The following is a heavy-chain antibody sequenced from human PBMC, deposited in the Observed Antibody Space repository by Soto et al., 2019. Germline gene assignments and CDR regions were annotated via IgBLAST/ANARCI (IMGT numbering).Heavy chain of an antibody. CDR2: INHSGST. Sequence: SETLSLTCAVYGGSFSGYYWSWIRQPPGKGLEWIGEINHSGSTNYNPSLKSRVTIPVDTSKNQFSLKLSSVTAADTAVYYCARRYYYDSSGYYYGPLRPWGQGTMVTVSS. CDR1: GGSFSGYY. J-gene: IGHJ3*01. CDR3: ARRYYYDSSGYYYGPLRP. D-gene: IGHD3-22*01. V-gene: IGHV4-34*01.